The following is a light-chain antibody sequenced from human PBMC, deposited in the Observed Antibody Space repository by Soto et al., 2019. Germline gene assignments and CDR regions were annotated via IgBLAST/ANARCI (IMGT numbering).Light chain of an antibody. CDR3: QQYNGFGSWT. CDR1: QSISSP. J-gene: IGKJ1*01. CDR2: ETS. V-gene: IGKV1-5*03. Sequence: DIQMTQSPSTLSASVGDRVSITCRASQSISSPMAWYQQEPGKAPRLLIYETSTLQRGVPSRFSGSASGTEFTLTICSLQPDDFATYYCQQYNGFGSWTFGQGTKVEIK.